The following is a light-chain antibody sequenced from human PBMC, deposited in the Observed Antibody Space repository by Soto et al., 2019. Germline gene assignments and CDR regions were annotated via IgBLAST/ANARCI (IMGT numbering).Light chain of an antibody. V-gene: IGKV3-15*01. CDR3: QQYNNWWT. CDR1: QSVSSN. J-gene: IGKJ1*01. Sequence: EXVMTQSPATLSVSPGERATLSCRASQSVSSNLAWYQQKPGQAPRLLIYGASTRATGIPARFSGSGSGTEFTLTISSLQSEDFAVYYCQQYNNWWTFGQGTKVEIK. CDR2: GAS.